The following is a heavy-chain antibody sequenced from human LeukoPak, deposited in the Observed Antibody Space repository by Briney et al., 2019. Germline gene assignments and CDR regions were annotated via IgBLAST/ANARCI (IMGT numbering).Heavy chain of an antibody. CDR3: ARDIRRSVVPAAIDY. CDR2: ISYDGSNK. CDR1: GFTFSSYA. J-gene: IGHJ4*02. V-gene: IGHV3-30*04. D-gene: IGHD2-2*01. Sequence: PGGSLRLSCAASGFTFSSYAMHWVRQAPGKGLEWVAVISYDGSNKYYADSVKGRSTISRDNSKNTLYLQMNSLRAEDTAVYYCARDIRRSVVPAAIDYWGQGTLVTVSS.